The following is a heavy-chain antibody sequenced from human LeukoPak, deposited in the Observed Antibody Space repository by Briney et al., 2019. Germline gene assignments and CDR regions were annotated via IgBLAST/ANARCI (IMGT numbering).Heavy chain of an antibody. Sequence: GGSLRLSCSASGFTFSDYDMTWVRQAPGKGLEWVSSISGLSSHIYYGDSVKGRFSISRDNAKNSLYLQMNSLGAEDTAVYYCGRAFPPLRTSSAGDLWGQGILVTVSS. CDR2: ISGLSSHI. D-gene: IGHD3-16*01. V-gene: IGHV3-21*01. CDR1: GFTFSDYD. J-gene: IGHJ4*02. CDR3: GRAFPPLRTSSAGDL.